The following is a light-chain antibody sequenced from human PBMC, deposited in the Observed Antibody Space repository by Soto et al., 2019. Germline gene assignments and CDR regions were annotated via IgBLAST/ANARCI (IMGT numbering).Light chain of an antibody. V-gene: IGKV1-39*01. CDR1: QSINRF. CDR2: AAS. J-gene: IGKJ5*01. CDR3: QQSYSPPPVT. Sequence: DIQMTQSPSSLSASVGDRVTITCRASQSINRFLNWYQQKPGKAPILLIYAASSLQSGVPSRFSGSGSGTDFTLTISSLQPEDFATYYCQQSYSPPPVTFGQGTRLEIK.